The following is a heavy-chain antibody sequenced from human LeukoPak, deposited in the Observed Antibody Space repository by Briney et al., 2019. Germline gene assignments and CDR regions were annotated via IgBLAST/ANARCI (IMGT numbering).Heavy chain of an antibody. D-gene: IGHD2-15*01. CDR1: GYTFTGYY. V-gene: IGHV1-2*02. J-gene: IGHJ4*02. CDR2: INPNSGGT. CDR3: ATDNPPYCNGGSCYFD. Sequence: ASVKVSCKASGYTFTGYYMHWVRQAPGQGLEWMGWINPNSGGTNYAQKFQSRVTMTRDTSISTAYMDLSRLTSDDTAIYYCATDNPPYCNGGSCYFDWGQGTLVTVSS.